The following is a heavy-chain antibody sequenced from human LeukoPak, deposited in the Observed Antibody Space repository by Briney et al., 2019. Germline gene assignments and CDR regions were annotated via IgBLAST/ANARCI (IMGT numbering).Heavy chain of an antibody. CDR3: ARGRDGYNIYYYYYMDV. Sequence: SETLSLTCAVYGGSFSGYYWSWIRQPPGKGLEWIGEINHSGSTNYNPSLKSRVTISVDTSKNQFSLKLSSVTAADTAVYYCARGRDGYNIYYYYYMDVWGKGTTVTVSS. J-gene: IGHJ6*03. D-gene: IGHD5-24*01. V-gene: IGHV4-34*01. CDR2: INHSGST. CDR1: GGSFSGYY.